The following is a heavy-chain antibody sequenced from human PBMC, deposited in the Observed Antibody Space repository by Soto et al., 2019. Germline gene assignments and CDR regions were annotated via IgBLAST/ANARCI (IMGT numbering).Heavy chain of an antibody. D-gene: IGHD5-12*01. J-gene: IGHJ5*02. CDR2: INHGGST. CDR3: ARTDIVTTNWFDP. Sequence: QVHLQQWGAGLLKPSETLSLTCAVYGESFIGYYWTWIRQSPGKGLEWIGEINHGGSTNYNPSLKSXVTISIDTSKNQFSLKLTSVTAADTSVYYCARTDIVTTNWFDPWGQGTLVTVSS. V-gene: IGHV4-34*01. CDR1: GESFIGYY.